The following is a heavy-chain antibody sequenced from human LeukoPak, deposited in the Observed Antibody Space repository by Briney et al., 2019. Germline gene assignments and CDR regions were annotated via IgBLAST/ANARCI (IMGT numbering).Heavy chain of an antibody. D-gene: IGHD6-13*01. V-gene: IGHV4-34*01. Sequence: SETLSLTCVVYGGSFSGYYWSWIRQPPGKGLEWIGEINHSGSTNYNPSLKSRVTISVDTSKNQFSLKLSSVTAADTAVYYCARAGSGRAAAGPADYWGQGTLVTVSS. J-gene: IGHJ4*02. CDR3: ARAGSGRAAAGPADY. CDR2: INHSGST. CDR1: GGSFSGYY.